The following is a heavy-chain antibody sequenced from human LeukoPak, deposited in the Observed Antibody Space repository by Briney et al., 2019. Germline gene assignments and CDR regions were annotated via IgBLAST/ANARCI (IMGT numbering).Heavy chain of an antibody. J-gene: IGHJ4*02. CDR1: GYTFTGYG. D-gene: IGHD5-18*01. V-gene: IGHV1-18*01. CDR3: ARDGHTAMVMFGY. Sequence: ASVKVSCKASGYTFTGYGISWVRQAPGQGHEWMGWISAYNGNTNYAQKLQGRVTMTTDTSTTTAYMEVRSLRSDDTAVYYCARDGHTAMVMFGYWGQGTLVTVSS. CDR2: ISAYNGNT.